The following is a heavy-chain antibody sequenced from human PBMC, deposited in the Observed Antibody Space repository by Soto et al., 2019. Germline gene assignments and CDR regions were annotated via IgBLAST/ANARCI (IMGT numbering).Heavy chain of an antibody. Sequence: QVQLVQSGAEVRKSGASVRLSCKASGYTLTRFYLHWVRQAPGQGLEWMGIINTRGGTTAYAQKFRGRLTVTRDTSTSTVYMELSNLRSEDTAIYYCARGPDDSDVPRWDYWGQGTRVTVSS. CDR1: GYTLTRFY. CDR3: ARGPDDSDVPRWDY. V-gene: IGHV1-46*01. D-gene: IGHD4-17*01. CDR2: INTRGGTT. J-gene: IGHJ4*02.